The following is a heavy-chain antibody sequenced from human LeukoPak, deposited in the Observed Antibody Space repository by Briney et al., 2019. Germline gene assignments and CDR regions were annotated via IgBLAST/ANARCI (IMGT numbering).Heavy chain of an antibody. Sequence: PSQTLSLTCTVSGDSISSGSYYWTWIRQSAGKGLEWIGRIYNGGSTKYSPSLNSRVTISVDTSKNQFSLKLTSVTAADTAVYYCARDIVVADNNWFDPWGQGILVTVSS. V-gene: IGHV4-61*02. CDR1: GDSISSGSYY. J-gene: IGHJ5*02. CDR3: ARDIVVADNNWFDP. CDR2: IYNGGST. D-gene: IGHD2-15*01.